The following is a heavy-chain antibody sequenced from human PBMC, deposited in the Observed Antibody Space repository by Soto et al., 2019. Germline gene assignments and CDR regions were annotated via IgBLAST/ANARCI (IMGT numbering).Heavy chain of an antibody. CDR3: ARRAVAGSGGHSDY. Sequence: GGSLRLSCAASGFTFSDHYMDWVRQAPGKGLEWVGRTRNKANSYTTEYAASVKGRFTISRDDSKNSLYLQMNSLKTEDTAVYYCARRAVAGSGGHSDYWGQGTLVTVSS. D-gene: IGHD6-19*01. J-gene: IGHJ4*02. V-gene: IGHV3-72*01. CDR2: TRNKANSYTT. CDR1: GFTFSDHY.